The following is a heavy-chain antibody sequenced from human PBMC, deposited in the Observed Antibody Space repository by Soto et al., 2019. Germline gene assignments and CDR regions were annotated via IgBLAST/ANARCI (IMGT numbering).Heavy chain of an antibody. J-gene: IGHJ1*01. CDR1: GFTFSSYW. Sequence: GGSLRLSCAASGFTFSSYWMSWVRQAPGKGLEWVANIKQDGSEKYYVDSVKGRFTISRDNAKNSLYLQMNSLRAEDTAVYYCASLATYYDSSGYFPEYFQHWGQGTLVTVSS. V-gene: IGHV3-7*01. D-gene: IGHD3-22*01. CDR3: ASLATYYDSSGYFPEYFQH. CDR2: IKQDGSEK.